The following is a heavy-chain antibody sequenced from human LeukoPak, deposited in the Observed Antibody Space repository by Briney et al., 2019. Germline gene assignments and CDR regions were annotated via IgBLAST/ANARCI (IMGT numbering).Heavy chain of an antibody. V-gene: IGHV5-51*01. Sequence: GESLKISCKGSGYSFSSYWIGWVRQMPGKGLEWMGIIYPGDSDSRYSPSFQGQVTISVDKSISTAYLQWSSLMASDSAMSYCAKGGLLVVAGTGINYWGQGTLVTVSS. CDR1: GYSFSSYW. CDR2: IYPGDSDS. J-gene: IGHJ4*02. CDR3: AKGGLLVVAGTGINY. D-gene: IGHD6-19*01.